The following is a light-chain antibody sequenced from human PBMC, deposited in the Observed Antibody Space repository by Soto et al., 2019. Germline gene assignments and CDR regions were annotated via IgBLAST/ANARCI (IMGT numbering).Light chain of an antibody. CDR2: MAS. J-gene: IGKJ1*01. CDR1: QSISVW. V-gene: IGKV1-5*03. CDR3: QQYNSDSPWT. Sequence: DIKMTQSPSTLPASVGDRVTITCRASQSISVWLAWYQQKPGKAPKLLIYMASILETGVPSRFSGSGSGTEFTLTISSLQPDDFAAYYCQQYNSDSPWTFGQGTKVEIK.